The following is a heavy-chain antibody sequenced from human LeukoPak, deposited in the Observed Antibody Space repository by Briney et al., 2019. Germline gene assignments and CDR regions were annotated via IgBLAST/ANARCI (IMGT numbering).Heavy chain of an antibody. CDR2: IAPRNGGT. Sequence: ASVTVSCKTSGYTFTVYYIHWMRQAPGQGLEWMGWIAPRNGGTNYAQRFQGRVSMTRDTSISTVYMELRSLISDDTAVYYCARGLLGTSSSVGYFDSWGQGTLVTVSS. D-gene: IGHD6-6*01. CDR1: GYTFTVYY. V-gene: IGHV1-2*02. CDR3: ARGLLGTSSSVGYFDS. J-gene: IGHJ4*02.